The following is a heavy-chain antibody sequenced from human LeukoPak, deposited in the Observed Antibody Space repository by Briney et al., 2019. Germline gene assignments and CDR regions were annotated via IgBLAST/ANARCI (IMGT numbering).Heavy chain of an antibody. J-gene: IGHJ5*02. Sequence: SVKVSCKASGGTFSSYAISWVRQAPGQGLEWMGRIIPIFGTANYAQKFQGRVTVTTDESTSTAYMELSSLRSEDTAVYYCARDLSGSGSPWGQGTLVTVSS. CDR3: ARDLSGSGSP. D-gene: IGHD1-26*01. V-gene: IGHV1-69*05. CDR1: GGTFSSYA. CDR2: IIPIFGTA.